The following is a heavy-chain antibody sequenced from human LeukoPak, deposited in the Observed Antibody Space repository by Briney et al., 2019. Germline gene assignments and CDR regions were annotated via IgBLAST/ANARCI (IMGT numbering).Heavy chain of an antibody. Sequence: GESLKISCKGSGYSFTNNWITWVRQMPGKGLEWMGRIDPSDSDTTYSPSFQGHVSISVDKSISTAFLQWSSLKAPDTAMYYCARLGNTGWATNFDYWGQGTLVIVSS. CDR3: ARLGNTGWATNFDY. D-gene: IGHD5-24*01. CDR2: IDPSDSDT. V-gene: IGHV5-10-1*01. J-gene: IGHJ4*02. CDR1: GYSFTNNW.